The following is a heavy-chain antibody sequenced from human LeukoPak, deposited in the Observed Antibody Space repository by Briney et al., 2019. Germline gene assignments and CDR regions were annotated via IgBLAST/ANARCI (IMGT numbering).Heavy chain of an antibody. CDR1: GFTFSSYA. Sequence: GGSLRLSCAASGFTFSSYAMSWVRQAPGKGLEWVSAISGSGGYTYYADSVKGRFTISRDNSKNTLYLQMNSLRAEDTAVYYCAKGDMVRGSYYFDYWGQGTLVTVSS. CDR3: AKGDMVRGSYYFDY. D-gene: IGHD3-10*01. V-gene: IGHV3-23*01. J-gene: IGHJ4*02. CDR2: ISGSGGYT.